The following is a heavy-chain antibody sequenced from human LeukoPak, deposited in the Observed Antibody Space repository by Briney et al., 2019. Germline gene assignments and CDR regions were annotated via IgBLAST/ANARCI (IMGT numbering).Heavy chain of an antibody. J-gene: IGHJ4*02. CDR1: GGTFSSYA. D-gene: IGHD2-21*02. V-gene: IGHV1-69*05. CDR2: IIPIFGTA. Sequence: SVKVSCKASGGTFSSYAISWVRQAPGQGLEWMGRIIPIFGTANYAQKFQGRVTITTDESTSTAYMELSSLRSEDTAVYYCARDSSPEYCGGDCSSYYFDYWGQGTMVTVSS. CDR3: ARDSSPEYCGGDCSSYYFDY.